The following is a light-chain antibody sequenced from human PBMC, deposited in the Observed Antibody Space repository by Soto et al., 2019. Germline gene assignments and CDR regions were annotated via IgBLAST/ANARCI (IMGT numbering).Light chain of an antibody. J-gene: IGKJ1*01. CDR2: GAS. V-gene: IGKV3-20*01. CDR1: QSVSSSY. CDR3: QQYGSSSWT. Sequence: EMVLTQSPGTLSLSPGERATLSCRASQSVSSSYFAWYQQRFGQAPRLLIYGASSRATGIPDRFSGSGSGTDFTLTISRLEPEDFAVYYCQQYGSSSWTFGQGTKVDIK.